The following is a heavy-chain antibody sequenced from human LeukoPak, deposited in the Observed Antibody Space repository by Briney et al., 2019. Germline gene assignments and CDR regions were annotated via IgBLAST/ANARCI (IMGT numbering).Heavy chain of an antibody. CDR3: AREIFGSGSYPDY. J-gene: IGHJ4*02. CDR1: GFTFSDYW. Sequence: GGSLRLSCAASGFTFSDYWMHWVRQAPGKGLVWVSHVNSDETTTNYADSVKGRFTISRDNAKNTLFLQMNSLRAEDTAVYYCAREIFGSGSYPDYWGQGTLVTVSS. D-gene: IGHD3-10*01. V-gene: IGHV3-74*01. CDR2: VNSDETTT.